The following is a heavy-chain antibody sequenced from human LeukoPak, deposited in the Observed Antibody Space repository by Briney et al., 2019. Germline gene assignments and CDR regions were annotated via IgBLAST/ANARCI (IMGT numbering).Heavy chain of an antibody. CDR1: GYTLTELS. CDR3: VTQSRFVYDILTGYMGGAFDI. J-gene: IGHJ3*02. CDR2: FDPEDGET. D-gene: IGHD3-9*01. V-gene: IGHV1-24*01. Sequence: ASVKVSCKVSGYTLTELSMHWVRQAPGKGLEWMGGFDPEDGETIYAQKIQGRVTMTEDTSTYTAYMELSSLRTEDTAVYYCVTQSRFVYDILTGYMGGAFDIWGQGTMVTVSS.